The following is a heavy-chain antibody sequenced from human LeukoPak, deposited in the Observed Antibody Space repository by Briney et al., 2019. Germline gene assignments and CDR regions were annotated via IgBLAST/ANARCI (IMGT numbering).Heavy chain of an antibody. Sequence: SETLSLTCTVSGGSISGYYWSWIRQPAGKGLEWIGRIYNSGSTIYNPSLKSRVTVSADTSKNQFSLKLSSVTAADTAVYYCARLPGIKTNWYFDLWGRGALVTVSS. CDR1: GGSISGYY. V-gene: IGHV4-4*07. D-gene: IGHD6-13*01. J-gene: IGHJ2*01. CDR2: IYNSGST. CDR3: ARLPGIKTNWYFDL.